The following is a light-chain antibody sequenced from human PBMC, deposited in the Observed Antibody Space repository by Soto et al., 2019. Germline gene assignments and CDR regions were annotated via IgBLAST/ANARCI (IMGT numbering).Light chain of an antibody. CDR1: SSNIGAGYD. CDR3: QSYDSSLSAYV. V-gene: IGLV1-40*01. Sequence: QSVLTQPPSVSGAPGQRVTISCTGSSSNIGAGYDAHWYQHLPGTAPKLLIYYNSNRPSGVPDRFSGSKSDTSASLAITGLQAEDEADYYCQSYDSSLSAYVFGTGTKVTV. J-gene: IGLJ1*01. CDR2: YNS.